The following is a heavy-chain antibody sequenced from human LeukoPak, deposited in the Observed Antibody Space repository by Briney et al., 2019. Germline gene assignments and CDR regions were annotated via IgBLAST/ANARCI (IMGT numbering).Heavy chain of an antibody. CDR1: GFTFSSYW. CDR2: IKQDGSEK. CDR3: ARDGRGYCGGDCFLSWFDP. Sequence: GGSLRLSCAASGFTFSSYWMSWVRQAPGKGLEWVANIKQDGSEKYYVDSVKGRFTISRDNAKNSPYLQMSSLRADDTAVYYCARDGRGYCGGDCFLSWFDPWGQGTLVTVSS. V-gene: IGHV3-7*01. D-gene: IGHD2-21*02. J-gene: IGHJ5*02.